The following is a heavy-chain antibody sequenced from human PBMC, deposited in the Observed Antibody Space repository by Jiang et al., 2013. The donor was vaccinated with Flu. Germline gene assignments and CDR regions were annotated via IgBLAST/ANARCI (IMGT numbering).Heavy chain of an antibody. CDR2: ITFDGNTK. D-gene: IGHD3-10*01. CDR3: AKEMVRGVHYFDY. J-gene: IGHJ4*02. Sequence: RLSCAASGFTFSGYDMHWVRQAPGKGLEWVAVITFDGNTKYYADSVKGRFTISRDNSKNTLYLQLNSLRAEDTAVYYCAKEMVRGVHYFDYWGQGTLVTVSS. V-gene: IGHV3-30*18. CDR1: GFTFSGYD.